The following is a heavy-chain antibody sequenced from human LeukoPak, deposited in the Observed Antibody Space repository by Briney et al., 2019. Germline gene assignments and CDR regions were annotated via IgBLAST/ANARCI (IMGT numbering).Heavy chain of an antibody. D-gene: IGHD6-13*01. J-gene: IGHJ4*02. CDR3: ASPNPYSSSWYNY. CDR2: IYHSGST. CDR1: GGSISSSNW. V-gene: IGHV4-4*02. Sequence: PSGTLSLTCAVSGGSISSSNWWSGGRQPPGKGLEWIGEIYHSGSTNYNPSLKSRVTISVDKSKNQFSLKLSSVTAADTAVYYCASPNPYSSSWYNYRGQGTLVTVSS.